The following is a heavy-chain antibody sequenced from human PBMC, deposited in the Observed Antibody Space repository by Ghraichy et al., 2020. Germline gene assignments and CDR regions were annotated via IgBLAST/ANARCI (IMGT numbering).Heavy chain of an antibody. CDR2: ITRASGTF. V-gene: IGHV3-48*01. Sequence: SCAASGFSFRNYNMNWLRQRPGKGLEWISTITRASGTFYYAESVKGRFTFSRDNCPGLLYLQMNSLRADDTAMYFCARTGGSFMAGLWLDLWGRGTLVAVSS. J-gene: IGHJ5*02. D-gene: IGHD6-19*01. CDR1: GFSFRNYN. CDR3: ARTGGSFMAGLWLDL.